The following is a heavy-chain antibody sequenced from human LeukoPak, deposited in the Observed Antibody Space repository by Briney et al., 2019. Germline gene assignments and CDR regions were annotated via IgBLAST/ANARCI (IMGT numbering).Heavy chain of an antibody. V-gene: IGHV1-2*02. J-gene: IGHJ4*02. CDR2: INPNSGGT. CDR3: ATWGGGTPPSFAY. CDR1: GYTFTDYY. D-gene: IGHD2-15*01. Sequence: ASVKVSCKASGYTFTDYYIHWVRQAPGQGLEWMGWINPNSGGTTYAQKFQCRVSMTRDSSISTTYMALRRLRSDGTAMYYCATWGGGTPPSFAYSGQGNLVTVSS.